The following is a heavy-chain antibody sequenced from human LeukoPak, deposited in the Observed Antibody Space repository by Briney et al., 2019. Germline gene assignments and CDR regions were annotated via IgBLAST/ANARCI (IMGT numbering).Heavy chain of an antibody. CDR3: AREGQDTMIVVVIPFDY. D-gene: IGHD3-22*01. V-gene: IGHV3-30*04. J-gene: IGHJ4*02. CDR1: GFTFSSYA. CDR2: ISYDGSNK. Sequence: PGRALRLSCAAPGFTFSSYAMHWVRQALRKGLGWVAVISYDGSNKYYADSVKGRFTISRDNSKNTLYLQMNSLRAEDTAVYYCAREGQDTMIVVVIPFDYWGQGTLVTVSS.